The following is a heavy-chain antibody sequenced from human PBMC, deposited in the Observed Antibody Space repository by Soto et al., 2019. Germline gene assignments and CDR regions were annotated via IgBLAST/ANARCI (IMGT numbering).Heavy chain of an antibody. CDR2: IDPGDSNT. J-gene: IGHJ6*02. V-gene: IGHV5-10-1*01. D-gene: IGHD2-15*01. CDR3: ARQGGYYYYGTDV. CDR1: GYSFNTFW. Sequence: GESLKISCKTSGYSFNTFWISWVRQVPGKGLEWMGRIDPGDSNTNYSPSFQGHVTLSVDKSIGTAYLQWSSLMASDTAIYYCARQGGYYYYGTDVWGQGTAVTVSS.